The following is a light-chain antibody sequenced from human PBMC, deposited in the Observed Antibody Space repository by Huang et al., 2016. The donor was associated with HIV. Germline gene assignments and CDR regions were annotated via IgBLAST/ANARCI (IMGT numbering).Light chain of an antibody. J-gene: IGKJ1*01. CDR1: QPIINY. CDR3: QQSSISPWT. V-gene: IGKV1-39*01. Sequence: DIQLTQSPSSLSASVGDRVTITCRESQPIINYLNCDQQKPGKAPKLLIYAASDLQSGVPSRFSGRGSGTDFTLTISSLQPEDSATYYCQQSSISPWTFGQGTRVEIK. CDR2: AAS.